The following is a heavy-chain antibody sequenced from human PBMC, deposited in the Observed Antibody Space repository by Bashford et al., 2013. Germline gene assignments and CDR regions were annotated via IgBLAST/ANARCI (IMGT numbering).Heavy chain of an antibody. CDR3: ARSRYGAPDY. CDR1: GGSFSGDS. J-gene: IGHJ4*02. Sequence: SSETLSLTCAVYGGSFSGDSGSASPPGKGLEWIGEINHSGSTNYNPSLKSRVTISVDTSKNQFSLKLSSVTAADTAVYYCARSRYGAPDYWGQGTLVTVSS. D-gene: IGHD1-14*01. CDR2: INHSGST. V-gene: IGHV4-34*01.